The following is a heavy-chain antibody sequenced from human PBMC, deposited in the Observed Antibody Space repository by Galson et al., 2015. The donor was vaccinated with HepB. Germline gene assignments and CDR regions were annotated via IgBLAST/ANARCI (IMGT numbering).Heavy chain of an antibody. CDR2: IHTSGDRT. D-gene: IGHD3-9*01. J-gene: IGHJ5*02. CDR1: GFIFSAFD. V-gene: IGHV3-23*01. Sequence: SLRLSCAASGFIFSAFDMNWVRQAPGKGPEWVSNIHTSGDRTYYADSVEGRLTISRDNSKNTLYLQMNSLRAEDTAIYYCAKDFNWPEGSWGQGTLVTVSS. CDR3: AKDFNWPEGS.